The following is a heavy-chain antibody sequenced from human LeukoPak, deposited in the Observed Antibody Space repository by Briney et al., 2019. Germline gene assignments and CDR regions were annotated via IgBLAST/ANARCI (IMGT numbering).Heavy chain of an antibody. V-gene: IGHV1-18*01. CDR1: GYTFTSYG. D-gene: IGHD3-10*01. CDR3: ARAIPLLWFGELSFYFDY. CDR2: ISAYNGNT. Sequence: ASVEVSRKASGYTFTSYGISWVRQAPGQGLEWMGWISAYNGNTNYAQKLQGRVTMTTDTSTSTAYMELRSLRSDDTAVYYCARAIPLLWFGELSFYFDYWGQGTLVTVSS. J-gene: IGHJ4*02.